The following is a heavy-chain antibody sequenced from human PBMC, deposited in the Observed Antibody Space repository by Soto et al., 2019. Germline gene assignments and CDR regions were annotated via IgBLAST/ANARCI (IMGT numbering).Heavy chain of an antibody. CDR3: ARNVRYYYYYMDV. CDR1: GGSISSGGYY. CDR2: IYYSGST. Sequence: SETLSLTCTVSGGSISSGGYYWSWIRQHPGKGLEWIGYIYYSGSTYYNPSLKSRVTMSVDTSKNQFSLKLSSVTAADTAVYYCARNVRYYYYYMDVWGKGTTVTVSS. J-gene: IGHJ6*03. V-gene: IGHV4-31*03. D-gene: IGHD4-17*01.